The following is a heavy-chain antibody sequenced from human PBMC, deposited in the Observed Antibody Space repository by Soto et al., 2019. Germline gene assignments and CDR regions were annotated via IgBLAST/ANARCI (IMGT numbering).Heavy chain of an antibody. V-gene: IGHV3-11*01. CDR1: GFGFSDYY. J-gene: IGHJ4*02. CDR2: ISSTDRTI. CDR3: ARLSGDSSGSYYFDY. D-gene: IGHD3-22*01. Sequence: QVQLVESGGGLVKPGESLRLSCAASGFGFSDYYLSWIRQAPGKGLEWMSYISSTDRTIYYADSVKGRFTISRDNAENSLSLQMNSLRAEDTAVYYCARLSGDSSGSYYFDYWGQGTLVTVSS.